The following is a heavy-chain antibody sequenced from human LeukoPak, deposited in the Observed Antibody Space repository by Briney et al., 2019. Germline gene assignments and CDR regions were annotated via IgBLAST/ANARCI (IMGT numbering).Heavy chain of an antibody. CDR2: NYYSRST. D-gene: IGHD3-22*01. J-gene: IGHJ2*01. Sequence: SGTLSLICTVSGGSISSSSYYWGWIRQPPGKGLEWIGSNYYSRSTYYNPSLKSRVTISVDTSKNQFSLKLSSVTAADTAVYYCARGVTMIVVVIHDWYFDLWGRGTLVTVSS. CDR3: ARGVTMIVVVIHDWYFDL. CDR1: GGSISSSSYY. V-gene: IGHV4-39*01.